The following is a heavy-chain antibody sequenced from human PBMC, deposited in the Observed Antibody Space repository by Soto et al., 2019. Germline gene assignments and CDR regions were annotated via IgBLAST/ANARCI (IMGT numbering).Heavy chain of an antibody. CDR3: AYLPCSGGSCYWFSFSGMDV. Sequence: QITLKESGPTLVKPTQTLTLTCTFSGFSLSTSGVGVAWIRQPPGKALEWLALIYWDDDKRYRPSLESRLTITQDTSKNQVVRTMANMDSVATATYYCAYLPCSGGSCYWFSFSGMDVWGQGTTVTVSS. V-gene: IGHV2-5*02. CDR2: IYWDDDK. CDR1: GFSLSTSGVG. D-gene: IGHD2-15*01. J-gene: IGHJ6*02.